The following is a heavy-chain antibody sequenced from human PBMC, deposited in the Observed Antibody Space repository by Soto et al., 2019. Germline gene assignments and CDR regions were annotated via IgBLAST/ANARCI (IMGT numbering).Heavy chain of an antibody. CDR1: GGSISSSSYY. J-gene: IGHJ5*02. D-gene: IGHD3-3*02. V-gene: IGHV4-39*01. CDR2: IYYSGST. CDR3: ASPKIAFYNWFDP. Sequence: QLQLQESGPGLVKPSETLSLTCTVSGGSISSSSYYWGWIRQPPGKGLEWIGSIYYSGSTSYNPSLTSRVTRAVDTSKNQFSLKLLSVTAADTAVYYCASPKIAFYNWFDPWGQRTLVTVSS.